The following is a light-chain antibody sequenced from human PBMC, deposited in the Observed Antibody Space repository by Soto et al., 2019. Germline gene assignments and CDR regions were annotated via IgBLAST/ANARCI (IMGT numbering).Light chain of an antibody. V-gene: IGKV3-11*01. CDR1: QRVSSY. CDR2: DAS. CDR3: KQRSNWRWT. J-gene: IGKJ1*01. Sequence: EIVLTQSPATLSLSPGERATLSFRASQRVSSYLAWYQQKPGQAPRLLIYDASNRATGIPARFSGSGSGTDFTLTISSLEPEDFAVYYCKQRSNWRWTCGQWTK.